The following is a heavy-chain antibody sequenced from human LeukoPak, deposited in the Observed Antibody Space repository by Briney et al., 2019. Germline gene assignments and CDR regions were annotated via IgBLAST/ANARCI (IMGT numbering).Heavy chain of an antibody. D-gene: IGHD3-22*01. V-gene: IGHV3-23*01. Sequence: PGGSLRLSCAASGFTFSSYAMSWVRQAPGKGLEWVSAISGSGGSTYYADSVKGRFTISRDNSKDTLYLQMNSLRAEDTAVYYCAKESDYYDSSGYYSPQNEFDYWGQRTLVTVSS. CDR1: GFTFSSYA. CDR3: AKESDYYDSSGYYSPQNEFDY. J-gene: IGHJ4*02. CDR2: ISGSGGST.